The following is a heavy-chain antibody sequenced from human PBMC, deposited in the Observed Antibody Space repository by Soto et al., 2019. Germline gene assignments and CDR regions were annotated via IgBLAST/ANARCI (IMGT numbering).Heavy chain of an antibody. Sequence: PGGSLRLSCVVSGFTFRNYGMQWIRQAPGKGLEWVALISDDGTKQYYADFVKGRFTISRDNAKNTLYLQMVRLRPDDTAVYYCAKHSDHRGVDDYWGLGSLVTVSS. CDR2: ISDDGTKQ. V-gene: IGHV3-30*18. CDR1: GFTFRNYG. J-gene: IGHJ4*02. D-gene: IGHD2-8*02. CDR3: AKHSDHRGVDDY.